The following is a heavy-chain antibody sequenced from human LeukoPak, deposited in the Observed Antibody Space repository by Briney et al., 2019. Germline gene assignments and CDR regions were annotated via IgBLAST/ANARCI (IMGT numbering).Heavy chain of an antibody. CDR1: GGSISSSNW. CDR2: IYHSGST. J-gene: IGHJ3*02. D-gene: IGHD1-14*01. CDR3: ARDRAPDEGVAFDI. V-gene: IGHV4-4*02. Sequence: SGTLSLTCAVSGGSISSSNWWSWVRQPPGKGLEWIGEIYHSGSTNYNPSLKSRVTISVDKSKNQFSLKLSSVTAADTAVYYCARDRAPDEGVAFDIWGQGTMVTVSS.